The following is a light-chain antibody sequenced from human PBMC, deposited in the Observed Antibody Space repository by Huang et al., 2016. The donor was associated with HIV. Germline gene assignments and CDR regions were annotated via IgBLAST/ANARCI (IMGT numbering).Light chain of an antibody. CDR3: QQVNTYPFT. J-gene: IGKJ4*01. CDR1: QDITHY. V-gene: IGKV1-9*01. Sequence: IQLTQSPSSLSVFVGDRVTITCRASQDITHYLAWYQHKPGEAPKLLIYATSPLQNGVPARFSGSGSGTDFTLSIASLQPEDSATYYCQQVNTYPFTFGGGSKVEVK. CDR2: ATS.